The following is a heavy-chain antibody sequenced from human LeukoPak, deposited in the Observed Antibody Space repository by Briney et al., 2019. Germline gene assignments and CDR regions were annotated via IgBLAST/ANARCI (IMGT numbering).Heavy chain of an antibody. Sequence: GGSLRLSCAASGFTFDDYGMSWVRQAPGKGLEWVSGINWNGGSTGYADSVKGRFTISRDNSKNSLYLQMKSLRAEDTALYYCARRGYHDYSGFDYWGQGTLVTVSS. J-gene: IGHJ4*02. CDR1: GFTFDDYG. V-gene: IGHV3-20*04. CDR3: ARRGYHDYSGFDY. CDR2: INWNGGST. D-gene: IGHD1-26*01.